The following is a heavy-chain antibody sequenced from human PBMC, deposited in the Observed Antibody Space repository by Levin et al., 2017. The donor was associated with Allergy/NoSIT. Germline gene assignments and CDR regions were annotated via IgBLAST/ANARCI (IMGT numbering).Heavy chain of an antibody. Sequence: HTGGSLRLSCAASGFTFSSYGMHWVRQAPGKGLEWVAVISYDGGNEYHADSLKGRFTISRDNSKNTLYLQMNSLRPEDTAVYYCTKDGGRDFDYWGQGTLVTVSS. D-gene: IGHD3-16*01. CDR1: GFTFSSYG. CDR3: TKDGGRDFDY. V-gene: IGHV3-30*18. J-gene: IGHJ4*02. CDR2: ISYDGGNE.